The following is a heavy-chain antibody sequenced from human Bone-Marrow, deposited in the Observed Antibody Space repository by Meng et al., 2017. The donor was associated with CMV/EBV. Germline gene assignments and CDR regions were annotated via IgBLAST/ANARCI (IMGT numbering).Heavy chain of an antibody. CDR1: GFTFSSYA. D-gene: IGHD4-11*01. CDR3: AKDLLTTIDY. V-gene: IGHV3-23*01. Sequence: GESLKISCAASGFTFSSYAMSWVRQAPGKGLEWVSAISGSGGSTYYADSVKGRFTISRDNSKNTLYLQMNSLRAEDTAVYYCAKDLLTTIDYWGQGTRVTGYS. CDR2: ISGSGGST. J-gene: IGHJ4*02.